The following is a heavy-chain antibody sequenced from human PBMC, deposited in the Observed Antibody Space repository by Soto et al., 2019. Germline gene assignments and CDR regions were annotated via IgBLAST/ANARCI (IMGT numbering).Heavy chain of an antibody. D-gene: IGHD3-16*01. CDR1: GFTFSSYA. CDR2: ISYDGSNK. V-gene: IGHV3-30-3*01. J-gene: IGHJ4*02. Sequence: HPGGSLRLSCAASGFTFSSYAMHWVRQAPGKGLEWVAVISYDGSNKYYADSVKGRFTISRDNSKNTLYLQMNSLRAEDTAVYYCARDPGPMITFGGVNFDYWGQGTLVTVSS. CDR3: ARDPGPMITFGGVNFDY.